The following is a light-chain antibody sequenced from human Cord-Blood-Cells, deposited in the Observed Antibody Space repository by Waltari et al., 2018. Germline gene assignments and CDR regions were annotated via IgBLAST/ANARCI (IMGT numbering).Light chain of an antibody. Sequence: QSALTQPASVSGSPGQSITISCTGTSSDVGSYNLVSWYQQHPGKAPKLMIYEGSKRPSCVSSGFAGSKSGNPASLRSSQPQAEDEADDYWCSYAGSSTFWVFGGGTKLTVL. J-gene: IGLJ3*02. CDR1: SSDVGSYNL. CDR3: CSYAGSSTFWV. V-gene: IGLV2-23*03. CDR2: EGS.